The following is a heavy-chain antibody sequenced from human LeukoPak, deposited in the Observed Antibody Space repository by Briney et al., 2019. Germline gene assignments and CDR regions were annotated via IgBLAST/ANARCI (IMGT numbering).Heavy chain of an antibody. Sequence: GSSVKVSCKASGGTFSSYTISWVRQAPGQGLEWMGRIIPILGIANYAQKFQGRVTITADKSTSTAYMELSSLRSEDTAVYYCASHGQAYCGGDCYFDYWGHGTLVTVSS. CDR1: GGTFSSYT. D-gene: IGHD2-21*02. CDR2: IIPILGIA. CDR3: ASHGQAYCGGDCYFDY. J-gene: IGHJ4*01. V-gene: IGHV1-69*02.